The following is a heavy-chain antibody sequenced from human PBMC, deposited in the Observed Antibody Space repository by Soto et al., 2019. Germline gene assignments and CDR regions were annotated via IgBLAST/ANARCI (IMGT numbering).Heavy chain of an antibody. D-gene: IGHD2-15*01. J-gene: IGHJ6*02. CDR2: ISSSSSTI. V-gene: IGHV3-48*02. CDR1: GFTFSSYS. Sequence: EVQLVESGGGLVQPGGSLRLSCAASGFTFSSYSMNWVRQAPGKGLEWVSYISSSSSTIYYADSVKGRFTISRDNAKNSLYPQMNSLRDEDTAVYYCAREGVVAASYGMDVWGQGTTVTVSS. CDR3: AREGVVAASYGMDV.